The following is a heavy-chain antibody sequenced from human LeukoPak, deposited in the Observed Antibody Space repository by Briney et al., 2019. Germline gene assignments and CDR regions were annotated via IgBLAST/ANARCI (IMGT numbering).Heavy chain of an antibody. CDR3: ARAVVVAARIDYFDY. Sequence: PSETLSLTCTVSGGSISSSSYYWGWIRQPPGKGLEWIGSFYYSGSTHYNPSLKSRVSISVDTSKNQLSLKLSSVTAADTAVYYCARAVVVAARIDYFDYWGQGTLVTVSS. D-gene: IGHD2-15*01. J-gene: IGHJ4*02. CDR2: FYYSGST. V-gene: IGHV4-39*07. CDR1: GGSISSSSYY.